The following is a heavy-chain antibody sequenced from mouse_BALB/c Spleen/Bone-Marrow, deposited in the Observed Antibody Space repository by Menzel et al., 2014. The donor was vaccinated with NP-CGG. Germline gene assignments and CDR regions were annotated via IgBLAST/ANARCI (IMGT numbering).Heavy chain of an antibody. D-gene: IGHD2-2*01. J-gene: IGHJ2*01. CDR2: ISNLAYSI. CDR3: ARGRGYDGGYYFDY. V-gene: IGHV5-15*02. CDR1: GFNFSDYG. Sequence: EVKLMESGGGVVQPGGSRKLSCAASGFNFSDYGMAWVRLAPGKGPEWVAFISNLAYSIYYADTVTGRFTISRENAKNTLYLEMSSLRFEDTAMYYCARGRGYDGGYYFDYWGQGTTLTVSS.